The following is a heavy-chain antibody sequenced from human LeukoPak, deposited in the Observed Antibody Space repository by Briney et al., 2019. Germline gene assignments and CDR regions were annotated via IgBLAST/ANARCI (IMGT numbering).Heavy chain of an antibody. CDR3: ARGTYYYDSSGYYPNTFDY. J-gene: IGHJ4*02. V-gene: IGHV4-59*01. CDR1: GGSFSGYY. CDR2: IYYSGST. D-gene: IGHD3-22*01. Sequence: PSETLSLTCAVYGGSFSGYYWSWIRQPPGKGLEWIGYIYYSGSTNYNPSLKSRVTISVDTSKNQFSLKLSSVTAADTAVYYCARGTYYYDSSGYYPNTFDYWGQGTLVTVSS.